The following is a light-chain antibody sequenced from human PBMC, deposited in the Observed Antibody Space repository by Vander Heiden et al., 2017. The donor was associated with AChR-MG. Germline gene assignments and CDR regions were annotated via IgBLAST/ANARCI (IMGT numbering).Light chain of an antibody. CDR1: SSNIGADYD. J-gene: IGLJ1*01. V-gene: IGLV1-40*01. Sequence: QSVLPQPPSVSGAPGQRVTTSCTGSSSNIGADYDVHWYQHLPGTAPKLLIYGNINRPSGVPDRFSGSKSGTSASLAITGLQAEDEADYYCQSYDNSLSGSYVFGTGTTVTVL. CDR2: GNI. CDR3: QSYDNSLSGSYV.